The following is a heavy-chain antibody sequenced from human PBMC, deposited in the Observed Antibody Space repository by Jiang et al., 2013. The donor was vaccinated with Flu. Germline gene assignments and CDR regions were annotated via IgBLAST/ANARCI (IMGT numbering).Heavy chain of an antibody. D-gene: IGHD2-2*02. Sequence: GSGLVKPSETLSLTCTVSGGSISSYYWSWIRQPPGKGLEWIGYIYYSGSINYNPSLKSRVTISVDTSKNQFSLKLSSVTAADTAVYYCARRRPAAIYMGGEFDYWGPGNPGHRLL. V-gene: IGHV4-59*08. J-gene: IGHJ4*02. CDR2: IYYSGSI. CDR1: GGSISSYY. CDR3: ARRRPAAIYMGGEFDY.